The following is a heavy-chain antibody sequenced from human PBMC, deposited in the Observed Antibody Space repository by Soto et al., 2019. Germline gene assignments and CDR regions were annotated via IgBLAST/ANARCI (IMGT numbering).Heavy chain of an antibody. CDR2: IHYSGST. V-gene: IGHV4-31*03. D-gene: IGHD5-12*01. CDR3: ARYAGWLPSA. CDR1: GGSISSGGYY. Sequence: QVQLQESGPGLVKPSQTLSLTCTVSGGSISSGGYYWSWIRQHPGKGLEWIGYIHYSGSTYYNPPLTRRVTISVDTSKNQFPLKLSSVTAADTAVYYCARYAGWLPSAWGQGTMVPVSS. J-gene: IGHJ4*02.